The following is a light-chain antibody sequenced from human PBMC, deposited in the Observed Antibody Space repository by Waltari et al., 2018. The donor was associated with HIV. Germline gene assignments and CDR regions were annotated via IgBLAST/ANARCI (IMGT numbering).Light chain of an antibody. CDR3: LTYVSDSGTWK. V-gene: IGLV2-23*02. CDR1: NIDVGTYNL. Sequence: QSPLTQPASVSGNPGQSVTITSTGTNIDVGTYNLVSWYQQHPGKAPKLLIYDVSKRPSGVSSRFSGSKSGYWASLTISGLLTEDESYYYCLTYVSDSGTWKFGGGTYLTV. J-gene: IGLJ3*02. CDR2: DVS.